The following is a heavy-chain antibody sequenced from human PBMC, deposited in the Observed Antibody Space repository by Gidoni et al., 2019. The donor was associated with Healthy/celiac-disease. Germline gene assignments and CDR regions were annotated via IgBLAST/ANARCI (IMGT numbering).Heavy chain of an antibody. Sequence: QLHLQESGPGLVKPSETLSLTCTVSGGSISSSSYYWGWIRQPPGKGLEWIGSIYYSGSTYYNPSLKSRVTISVDTSKNQFSLKLSSVTAADTAVYYCARHAFYTVPAAPNLNWFDPWGQGTLVTVSS. CDR3: ARHAFYTVPAAPNLNWFDP. J-gene: IGHJ5*02. D-gene: IGHD2-2*01. CDR2: IYYSGST. CDR1: GGSISSSSYY. V-gene: IGHV4-39*01.